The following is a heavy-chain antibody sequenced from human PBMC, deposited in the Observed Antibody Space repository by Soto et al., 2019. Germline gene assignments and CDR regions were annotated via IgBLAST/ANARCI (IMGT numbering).Heavy chain of an antibody. CDR1: GGTFSSYA. CDR2: IIPIFGTA. Sequence: QVQLVQSGAEVKKPGSSVKVSCKASGGTFSSYAISWVRQAPGQGLEWMGGIIPIFGTANYAQKFQGRVTITAEESTSTAYMELSSLRSGDTAVYYCARDGGGISTSCYADWFDPWGQGTLVTVSS. V-gene: IGHV1-69*12. D-gene: IGHD2-2*01. J-gene: IGHJ5*02. CDR3: ARDGGGISTSCYADWFDP.